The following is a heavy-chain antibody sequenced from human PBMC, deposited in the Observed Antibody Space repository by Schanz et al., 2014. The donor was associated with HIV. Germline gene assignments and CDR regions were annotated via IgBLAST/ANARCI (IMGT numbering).Heavy chain of an antibody. CDR3: VGHGSSSS. CDR2: ISYNGRFT. D-gene: IGHD6-6*01. Sequence: EVQLLESGGDLVQPGGSLRLSCAASGFTFSDYAMSWVRQVPGKGLEWVSGISYNGRFTYYAESVKGRFTISRDNSKNTLYLQMDSLRAEDTAVYYCVGHGSSSSWGLGTLVTVSS. V-gene: IGHV3-23*01. CDR1: GFTFSDYA. J-gene: IGHJ5*02.